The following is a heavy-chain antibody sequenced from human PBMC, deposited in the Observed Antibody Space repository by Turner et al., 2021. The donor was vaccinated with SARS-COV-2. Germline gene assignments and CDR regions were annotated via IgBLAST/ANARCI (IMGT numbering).Heavy chain of an antibody. V-gene: IGHV1-2*02. CDR1: GYTFTGYY. J-gene: IGHJ6*02. D-gene: IGHD1-20*01. CDR3: ARGYNWNYYYYGMDV. Sequence: QVQLVQSGAEVKKPGAAVKVSCKASGYTFTGYYMHWVRQAPGQGLEWMGWINPNSGGTNNAKKFQGRVTMTRDTSIITSYMELSRLRSDDTAVYYCARGYNWNYYYYGMDVWGQGTTVTVSS. CDR2: INPNSGGT.